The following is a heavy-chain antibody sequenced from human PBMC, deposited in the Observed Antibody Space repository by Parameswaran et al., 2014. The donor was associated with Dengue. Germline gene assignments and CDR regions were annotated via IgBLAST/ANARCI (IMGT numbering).Heavy chain of an antibody. CDR3: ARAGEVTFDI. D-gene: IGHD3-10*01. Sequence: GESLKISCAASGFTFSSYSMNWVRQAPGKGLEWVSSISSSSSYIYYADSVKGRFTISRDNAKNSLHLQMNSLRAEDTAVYYCARAGEVTFDIWGQGTMVTVSS. CDR1: GFTFSSYS. V-gene: IGHV3-21*01. CDR2: ISSSSSYI. J-gene: IGHJ3*02.